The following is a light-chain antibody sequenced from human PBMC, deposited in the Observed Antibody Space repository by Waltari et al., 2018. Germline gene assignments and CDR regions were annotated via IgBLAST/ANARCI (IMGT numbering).Light chain of an antibody. J-gene: IGKJ1*01. CDR3: MQGTHWPWT. CDR1: QSLGHSDVNTY. CDR2: KVS. V-gene: IGKV2-30*02. Sequence: DVVMTQSPLSLPVALGQPTSISCRSSQSLGHSDVNTYLNWFQQRPGQSPRRLLYKVSNRDSGVPDRFSGSGSGTDFTLKISRVEAEDVGIYYCMQGTHWPWTFGQGTKVQIK.